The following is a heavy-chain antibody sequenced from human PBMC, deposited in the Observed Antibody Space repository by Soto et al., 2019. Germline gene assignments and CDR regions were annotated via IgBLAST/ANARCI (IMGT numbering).Heavy chain of an antibody. V-gene: IGHV3-30*04. D-gene: IGHD2-21*02. J-gene: IGHJ4*02. CDR2: IYYDGSQK. Sequence: QVQLVESGGGVVQPGRSLRLSCAASGFTFSSYTMHWVRQAPGKGLEWVALIYYDGSQKYYADSVKGQFTISRDNSKKMMNLDMNSLRTEDTAVYYCTRGGGNQLGDCYDNWGQGTLVTVSS. CDR3: TRGGGNQLGDCYDN. CDR1: GFTFSSYT.